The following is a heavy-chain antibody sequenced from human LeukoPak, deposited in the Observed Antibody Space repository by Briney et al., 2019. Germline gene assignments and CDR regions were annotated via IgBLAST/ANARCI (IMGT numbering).Heavy chain of an antibody. CDR1: GYTFTSYG. CDR3: ARDTAPNDSSGYPDDY. V-gene: IGHV1-18*01. D-gene: IGHD3-22*01. CDR2: ISAYNGNT. Sequence: PAASVKVSCKASGYTFTSYGISWVRQAPGQGLEWMGWISAYNGNTNYAQKFQGRVTMTTDTSTSTAYMELRSLRSDDTAVYYCARDTAPNDSSGYPDDYWGQGTLVTVSS. J-gene: IGHJ4*02.